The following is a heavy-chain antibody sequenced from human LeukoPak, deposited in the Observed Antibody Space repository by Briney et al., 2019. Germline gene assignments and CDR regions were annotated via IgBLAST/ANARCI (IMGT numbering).Heavy chain of an antibody. CDR1: GFTFSTYW. Sequence: GGSLRLSCAVSGFTFSTYWMSWARQAPGKGLEWVANIKYDGSEKYYVDSVKGRFTISRDSAKNSLFLQMNSLRAEDSAMYYCTRNKRGDYWGQGTLVTVSS. CDR3: TRNKRGDY. J-gene: IGHJ4*02. CDR2: IKYDGSEK. D-gene: IGHD1-1*01. V-gene: IGHV3-7*01.